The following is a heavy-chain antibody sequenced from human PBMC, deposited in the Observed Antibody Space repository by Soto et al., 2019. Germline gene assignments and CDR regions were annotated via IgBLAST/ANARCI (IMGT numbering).Heavy chain of an antibody. V-gene: IGHV1-69*13. Sequence: SVKVSCKASGDTFSSYAISWVRQAPGKGLEWMGKIIPTFGRTNYAQKFQGRLTISADDSTSTAYMELTSLESDDTAVYYCARDPLSSFDMDVWGQGTTVTVS. J-gene: IGHJ6*02. CDR3: ARDPLSSFDMDV. CDR2: IIPTFGRT. CDR1: GDTFSSYA.